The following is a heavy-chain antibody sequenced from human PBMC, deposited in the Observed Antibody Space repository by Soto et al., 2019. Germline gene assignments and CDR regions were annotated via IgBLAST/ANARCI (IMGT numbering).Heavy chain of an antibody. CDR3: AKDGYGYSSSSYGMDV. J-gene: IGHJ6*02. CDR2: ISGSGGST. CDR1: GFTFSSYA. Sequence: PGGSLRLSCAASGFTFSSYAMSWVRQAPGKGLEWVSAISGSGGSTYYADSVKGRFTISRDNSKNTLYLQMNSLRAEDTAVYYCAKDGYGYSSSSYGMDVWGQGTTVTVSS. D-gene: IGHD6-6*01. V-gene: IGHV3-23*01.